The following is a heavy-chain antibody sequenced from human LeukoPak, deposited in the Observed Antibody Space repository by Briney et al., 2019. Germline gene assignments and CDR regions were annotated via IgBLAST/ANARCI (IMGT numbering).Heavy chain of an antibody. CDR3: ARSSIAARKSGDAFDI. CDR2: INPNSGGT. CDR1: GYTFTGYY. J-gene: IGHJ3*02. D-gene: IGHD6-6*01. V-gene: IGHV1-2*02. Sequence: ASVKVSCKASGYTFTGYYMHWVRQAPVQGLEWMGWINPNSGGTNYAQKFQGRVTMTRDTSISTAYMELSRLRSDDTAVYYRARSSIAARKSGDAFDIWGQGTMVTVSS.